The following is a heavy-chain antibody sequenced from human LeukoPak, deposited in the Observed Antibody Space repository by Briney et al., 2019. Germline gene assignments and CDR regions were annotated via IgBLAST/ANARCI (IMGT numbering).Heavy chain of an antibody. CDR1: GGSISSYY. Sequence: SETLSLTCTVSGGSISSYYWSWIRQPPGKGLEWIGYFYYSGSTNYNPSLKSRVTISVDTSKNQFSLKLSSVTAADTAVYYCARGRTAMVRPIYYFDYWGRGTLVTVSS. D-gene: IGHD5-18*01. J-gene: IGHJ4*02. CDR3: ARGRTAMVRPIYYFDY. CDR2: FYYSGST. V-gene: IGHV4-59*01.